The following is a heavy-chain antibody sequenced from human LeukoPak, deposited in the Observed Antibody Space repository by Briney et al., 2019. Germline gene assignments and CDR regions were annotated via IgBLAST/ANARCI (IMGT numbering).Heavy chain of an antibody. CDR3: ARRIHGSQRKYYFDY. V-gene: IGHV4-30-4*01. CDR2: IYYSGST. D-gene: IGHD5-24*01. Sequence: SQTLSLTCTVSGGSNSSGDYYRRWIRQPPGKGLEWIGYIYYSGSTYYNPSLKSRVTISVDSSKNQYSQKLSSVTAADTAVYYCARRIHGSQRKYYFDYWGQGTLVTVSS. J-gene: IGHJ4*02. CDR1: GGSNSSGDYY.